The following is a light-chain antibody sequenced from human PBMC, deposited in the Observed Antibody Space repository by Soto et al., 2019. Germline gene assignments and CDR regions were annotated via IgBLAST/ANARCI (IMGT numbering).Light chain of an antibody. CDR3: QQLYSYPFT. J-gene: IGKJ3*01. CDR1: QDISSY. V-gene: IGKV1-9*01. CDR2: ASP. Sequence: DIQLTQSPSFLSASVGDRVTITCRASQDISSYLAWYQQKPGKAPKVLIYASPTWQSGVPSRFSGSGSGTELSLTISSLQPEDFATDYCQQLYSYPFTCGPGTKVDIK.